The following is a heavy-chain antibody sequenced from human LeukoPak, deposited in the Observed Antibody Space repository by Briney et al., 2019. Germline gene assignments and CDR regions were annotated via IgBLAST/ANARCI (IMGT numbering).Heavy chain of an antibody. J-gene: IGHJ4*02. Sequence: SETLSLTCTVSGGSISSSSYYWGWIRQPPGKGLEWIGSIYYSGSTYYNPSLKSRVTISVDTSKNQFSLKLSSVTAADTAVYYCARYRALVEVATNRDYFDYWGQGTLVTASS. D-gene: IGHD5-12*01. V-gene: IGHV4-39*01. CDR2: IYYSGST. CDR3: ARYRALVEVATNRDYFDY. CDR1: GGSISSSSYY.